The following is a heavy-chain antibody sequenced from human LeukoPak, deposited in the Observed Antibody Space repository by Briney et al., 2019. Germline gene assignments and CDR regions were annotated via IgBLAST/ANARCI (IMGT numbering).Heavy chain of an antibody. Sequence: ASVKVSCKASGYTFVSYGITWVRQAPGQGFQWMGWISGHNGNRKTAQNFQGRVTMTTDSSTSTAFMELGSLRSDDTAVYYCARVPTVFGVDPELNHFDPWGQGTLVIVSS. CDR1: GYTFVSYG. V-gene: IGHV1-18*01. CDR2: ISGHNGNR. CDR3: ARVPTVFGVDPELNHFDP. D-gene: IGHD3-3*01. J-gene: IGHJ5*02.